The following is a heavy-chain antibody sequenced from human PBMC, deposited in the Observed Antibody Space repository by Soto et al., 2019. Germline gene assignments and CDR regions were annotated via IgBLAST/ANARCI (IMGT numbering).Heavy chain of an antibody. Sequence: EVQLVESGGGLVQPGGSLRLSCAASGFTFSSYSMNWVRQAPGKGLEWVSSISSSSSYIYYADSVKGRFTISRDNAKNSQYLQMNSLRAEDTAVYYCARDKRRQWLVQENAFDIWGQGTMVTVSS. V-gene: IGHV3-21*01. D-gene: IGHD6-19*01. CDR2: ISSSSSYI. CDR1: GFTFSSYS. J-gene: IGHJ3*02. CDR3: ARDKRRQWLVQENAFDI.